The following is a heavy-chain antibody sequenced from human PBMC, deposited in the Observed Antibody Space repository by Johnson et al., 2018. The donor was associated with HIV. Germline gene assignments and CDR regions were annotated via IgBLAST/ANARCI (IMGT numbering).Heavy chain of an antibody. CDR2: ISYDGSNK. CDR1: GFTFSSYG. CDR3: AGGFGLEWELDGAFDI. V-gene: IGHV3-30*03. Sequence: QVQLVESGGGVVQPGRSLRLSCAASGFTFSSYGMHWVRQAPGKGLEWVAVISYDGSNKYYADSVKGRFTISRDNSKNTLYLQMNSLRAEDTALYYWAGGFGLEWELDGAFDIWGQGTMVTVSS. J-gene: IGHJ3*02. D-gene: IGHD1-26*01.